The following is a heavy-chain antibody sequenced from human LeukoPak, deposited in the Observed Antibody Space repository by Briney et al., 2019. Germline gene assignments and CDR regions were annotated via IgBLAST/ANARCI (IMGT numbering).Heavy chain of an antibody. J-gene: IGHJ3*02. Sequence: PGGSLRLSCAASGFTFSSYGMHWVRQAPGKGLEWVAFIRYDGSNKYYADSVKGRFTISRDNSKNTLYLQMNSLRAEDTAVCYCAKTDVYSYGYAFDIWGQGTMLTVSS. D-gene: IGHD5-18*01. CDR1: GFTFSSYG. CDR2: IRYDGSNK. V-gene: IGHV3-30*02. CDR3: AKTDVYSYGYAFDI.